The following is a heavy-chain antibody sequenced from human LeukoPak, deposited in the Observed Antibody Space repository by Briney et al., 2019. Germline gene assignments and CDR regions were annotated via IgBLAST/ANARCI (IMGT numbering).Heavy chain of an antibody. CDR2: INSDGSST. Sequence: GGSLRPSCAASGFTLSSYWMHWVRQAPGKGLVWVSRINSDGSSTSYADSVKGRFTISRDNAKNTLYLQMNSLRAEDTAVYYCATPRGSGSYLAFDYWGQGTLVTVSS. V-gene: IGHV3-74*01. D-gene: IGHD1-26*01. CDR1: GFTLSSYW. CDR3: ATPRGSGSYLAFDY. J-gene: IGHJ4*02.